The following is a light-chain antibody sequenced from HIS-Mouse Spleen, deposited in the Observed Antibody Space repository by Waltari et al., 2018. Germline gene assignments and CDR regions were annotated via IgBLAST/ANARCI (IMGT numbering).Light chain of an antibody. CDR1: QSVSRY. CDR3: QQRSNWPPT. V-gene: IGKV3-11*01. Sequence: IVLTQSPATPSLSPGEPTTHPFRASQSVSRYLAWYQPKPGQAPRLLIYDAYNRATGIPARFSGSGSETDFTLTISSLEPEDFAVYYCQQRSNWPPTFGQGTKVEIK. J-gene: IGKJ1*01. CDR2: DAY.